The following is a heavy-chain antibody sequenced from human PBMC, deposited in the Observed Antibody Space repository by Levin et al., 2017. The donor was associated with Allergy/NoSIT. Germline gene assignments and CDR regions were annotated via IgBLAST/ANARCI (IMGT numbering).Heavy chain of an antibody. V-gene: IGHV1-18*01. J-gene: IGHJ5*02. D-gene: IGHD2-2*01. CDR1: GYTFSSYG. Sequence: PGASVKVSCKASGYTFSSYGIMWVRQAPGQGLEWMGWISTYNDNTNYAQKLQGRVTMTTDTSTSTVYMELRSLRSDDTAVYYCAREDIVLVGTNGNWFDPWGQGTLVTVSS. CDR2: ISTYNDNT. CDR3: AREDIVLVGTNGNWFDP.